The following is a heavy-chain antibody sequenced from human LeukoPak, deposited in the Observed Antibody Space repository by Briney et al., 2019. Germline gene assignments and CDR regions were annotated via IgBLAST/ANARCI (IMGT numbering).Heavy chain of an antibody. D-gene: IGHD6-19*01. CDR3: AREVAGTPWIDY. CDR2: IYYSGGT. CDR1: GGSFSGYY. Sequence: SETLSLTCAVYGGSFSGYYWSWIRQPPGKGLEWIGNIYYSGGTYYNPSLKSRVTISVDTSKNQFSLKLSSMTAADTAVYYCAREVAGTPWIDYRGQGTLVTVSS. V-gene: IGHV4-34*01. J-gene: IGHJ4*02.